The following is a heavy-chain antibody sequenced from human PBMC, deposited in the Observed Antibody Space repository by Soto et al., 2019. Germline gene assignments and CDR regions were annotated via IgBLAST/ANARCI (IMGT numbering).Heavy chain of an antibody. CDR1: GASFSGHY. J-gene: IGHJ4*02. CDR2: INHRGTT. Sequence: QVQLQQWGAGLLKSSETLSLTCAFYGASFSGHYWSWIRQAPGKGLEWIGEINHRGTTNYNPSLKSRVTISADTAKNQFSLKRSSVTAADTAVYFCARGVEMAATYFDHWGQGTLVSVSS. D-gene: IGHD2-15*01. V-gene: IGHV4-34*02. CDR3: ARGVEMAATYFDH.